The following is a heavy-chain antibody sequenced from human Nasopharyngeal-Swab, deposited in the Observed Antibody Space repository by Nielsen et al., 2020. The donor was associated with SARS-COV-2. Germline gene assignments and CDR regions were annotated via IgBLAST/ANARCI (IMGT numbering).Heavy chain of an antibody. J-gene: IGHJ4*02. Sequence: SCAASGFPFSSYGMHWVRQAPGKGLESVAVISQDERNKYYTDSVKGRFTISRDNSKNTLYLQMNSLRPEDTAVYYCHVREGDSWGQGTLVTVSS. CDR3: HVREGDS. V-gene: IGHV3-30*03. CDR1: GFPFSSYG. CDR2: ISQDERNK.